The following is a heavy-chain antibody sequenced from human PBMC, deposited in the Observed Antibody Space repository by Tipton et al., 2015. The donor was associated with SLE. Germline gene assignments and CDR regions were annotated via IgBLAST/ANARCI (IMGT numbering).Heavy chain of an antibody. CDR2: IYSTGDI. CDR1: GGSMTTGSYF. CDR3: ARYSYFAAAFDI. D-gene: IGHD5-18*01. Sequence: TLSLTCTVSGGSMTTGSYFWTWIRQPAGKGPEYIGRIYSTGDINYNPALKSRVTILADTSKVQFSLKLSSVTAADTAMYYCARYSYFAAAFDIWGQGTLVTVSS. V-gene: IGHV4-61*02. J-gene: IGHJ3*02.